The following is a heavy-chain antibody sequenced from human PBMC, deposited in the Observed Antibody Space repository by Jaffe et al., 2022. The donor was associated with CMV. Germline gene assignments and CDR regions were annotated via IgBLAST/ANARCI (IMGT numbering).Heavy chain of an antibody. Sequence: EVQLVESGGGLVQPGGSLRLSCAASGFTFSDHYMDWVRQAPGKGLEWVGRIRNKANSYTIEYAASVKGRFTISRDDSNNSLYLQMNSLKTEDSAVYYCARGASTGNWLSPDWFDAWGQGTLVTVSS. J-gene: IGHJ5*02. CDR1: GFTFSDHY. CDR2: IRNKANSYTI. V-gene: IGHV3-72*01. CDR3: ARGASTGNWLSPDWFDA. D-gene: IGHD1-1*01.